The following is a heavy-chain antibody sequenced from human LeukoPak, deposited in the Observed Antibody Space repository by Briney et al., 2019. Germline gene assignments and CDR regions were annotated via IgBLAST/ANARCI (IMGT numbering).Heavy chain of an antibody. V-gene: IGHV1-18*01. CDR2: ISAYNGNT. CDR1: GYTFTSYG. Sequence: ASVKVSCKASGYTFTSYGISWVRQAPGQGLEWMGWISAYNGNTNYAQKLQGRVTMTTDISTSTAYMELRSLRSDDTAVYYCARRGFYYGDFSLVYWGQGTLVTVSS. J-gene: IGHJ4*02. D-gene: IGHD4-17*01. CDR3: ARRGFYYGDFSLVY.